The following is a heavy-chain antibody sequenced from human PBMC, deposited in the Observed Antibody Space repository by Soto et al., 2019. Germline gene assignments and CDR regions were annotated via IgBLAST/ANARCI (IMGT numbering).Heavy chain of an antibody. V-gene: IGHV3-23*01. CDR1: GFTFSSYA. J-gene: IGHJ4*02. D-gene: IGHD3-16*01. CDR3: AKGFHIKFGTILPPWYFDY. CDR2: ISGSDGIT. Sequence: EVQLLESGGGLIQPGGSLRLSRAASGFTFSSYAMSWVRQAPGKGLEWVSSISGSDGITYYGDSVKGRFTISRDNSKNTLYLQMNSLRADDTAVYFCAKGFHIKFGTILPPWYFDYWGQGTLVTVSS.